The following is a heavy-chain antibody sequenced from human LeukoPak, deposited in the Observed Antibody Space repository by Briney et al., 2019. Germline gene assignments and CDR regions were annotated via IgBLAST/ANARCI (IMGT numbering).Heavy chain of an antibody. Sequence: GASVKVSCKASGYTFTSYGISWVRQAPGQGLEWMGWISAYNGSTNYAQKLQGRVTMTTDTSTSTAYMELRSLRSDDTAVYYCAREAYYDSSGSPFDYWGQGTLVTVSS. J-gene: IGHJ4*02. CDR1: GYTFTSYG. CDR2: ISAYNGST. CDR3: AREAYYDSSGSPFDY. D-gene: IGHD3-22*01. V-gene: IGHV1-18*01.